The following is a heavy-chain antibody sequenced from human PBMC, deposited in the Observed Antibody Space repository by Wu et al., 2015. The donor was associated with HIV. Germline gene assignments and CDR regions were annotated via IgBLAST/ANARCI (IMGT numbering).Heavy chain of an antibody. CDR3: ATEVKVLIGPSLTLTR. CDR2: IVPIYNNP. J-gene: IGHJ4*02. V-gene: IGHV1-69*05. D-gene: IGHD3-9*01. Sequence: QVHLVQSGAEVKKPGSSVKVSCKASGGSFNYYTLSWVRQAPGQGLEWMGGIVPIYNNPHYTQRFQGRVTITTDISTRTTYMELSGLRSEDTALYYCATEVKVLIGPSLTLTRWGQGTLVTVSS. CDR1: GGSFNYYT.